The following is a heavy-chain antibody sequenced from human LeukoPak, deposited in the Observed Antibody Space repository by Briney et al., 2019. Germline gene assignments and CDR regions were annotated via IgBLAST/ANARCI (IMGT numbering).Heavy chain of an antibody. CDR3: ARVRRYSSGWYFDY. D-gene: IGHD6-19*01. Sequence: GGSLRLSCAASGFTVSSNYMSWVRQAPGKGLEWVSVIYSGGSTYYADSVKGRFTISRDNSKNTLYLQMNSLRAEDTAVYYCARVRRYSSGWYFDYWGQGTLVTVSS. V-gene: IGHV3-53*01. CDR2: IYSGGST. J-gene: IGHJ4*02. CDR1: GFTVSSNY.